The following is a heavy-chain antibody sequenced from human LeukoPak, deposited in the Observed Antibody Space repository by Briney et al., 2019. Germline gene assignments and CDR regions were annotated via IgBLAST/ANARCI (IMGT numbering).Heavy chain of an antibody. CDR3: AKESLFRDFDY. CDR2: ICGRGGTP. V-gene: IGHV3-23*01. Sequence: GWSLRLSCAASGFTFSSYAMSWVRQAPRKGVEWVSAICGRGGTPYYADSGKGRFTTSRANTKNTLYLQMNSLGAEDTAVYYCAKESLFRDFDYWGQGTLVTVSS. CDR1: GFTFSSYA. J-gene: IGHJ4*02.